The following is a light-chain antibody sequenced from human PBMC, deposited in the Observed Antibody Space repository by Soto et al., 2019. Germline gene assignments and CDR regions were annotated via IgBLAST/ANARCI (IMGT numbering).Light chain of an antibody. J-gene: IGKJ4*01. Sequence: EIVMTQSPATLSVSPGDRATLSCRASQSVSSSLAWYQQIPGQAPRLLIYDASTRATGIPARFGGSGSGTEFTLTISSLQSEDFAVYYCQQYHNWPPLTFGGGTKVELK. CDR3: QQYHNWPPLT. CDR1: QSVSSS. V-gene: IGKV3-15*01. CDR2: DAS.